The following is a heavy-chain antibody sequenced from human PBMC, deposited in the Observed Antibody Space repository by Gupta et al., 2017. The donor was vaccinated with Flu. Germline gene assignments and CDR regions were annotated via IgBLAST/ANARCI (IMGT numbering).Heavy chain of an antibody. Sequence: EVQLVEPGGGLVQPGGSLRLSCGASGFPLSADWMGWVRQAPGKGPELVANINRDGSVINYMDFVRGRFTISRDNAKNAVYFQMNSLRVDDTAVYYCARDVGSGDYDSWGQGTLVTVSS. V-gene: IGHV3-7*01. D-gene: IGHD4-17*01. CDR2: INRDGSVI. CDR1: GFPLSADW. J-gene: IGHJ5*01. CDR3: ARDVGSGDYDS.